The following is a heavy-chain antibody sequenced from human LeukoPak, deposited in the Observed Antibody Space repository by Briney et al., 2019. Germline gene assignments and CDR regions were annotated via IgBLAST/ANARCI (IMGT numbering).Heavy chain of an antibody. CDR3: ARAPVGTTS. J-gene: IGHJ4*02. D-gene: IGHD1-26*01. V-gene: IGHV3-7*01. CDR2: IKQDGSEK. CDR1: GFTFSTYW. Sequence: GGSLRLSCAASGFTFSTYWMSWVRQAPGKGLEWVANIKQDGSEKNYVDSVKGRFTISRDNAKNSLYLQMNSLRDDDTAVYYCARAPVGTTSWGQGTLVTVSS.